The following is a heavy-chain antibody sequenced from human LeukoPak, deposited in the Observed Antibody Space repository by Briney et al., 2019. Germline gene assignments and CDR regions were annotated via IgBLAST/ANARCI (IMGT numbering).Heavy chain of an antibody. D-gene: IGHD3-22*01. V-gene: IGHV3-48*03. Sequence: GGSLRLSCAASGFTFSSYEMNWVRQAPGKGLEWVSYISSSGSTIYYADSVKGRFTISRDNAKNSLYLQMNSLRAEDTAVYYCARGAATNYYYDSSGHQADYWGQGTLVTVSS. J-gene: IGHJ4*02. CDR3: ARGAATNYYYDSSGHQADY. CDR2: ISSSGSTI. CDR1: GFTFSSYE.